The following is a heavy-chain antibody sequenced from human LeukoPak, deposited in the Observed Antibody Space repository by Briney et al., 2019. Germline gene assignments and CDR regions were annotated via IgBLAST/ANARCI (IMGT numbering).Heavy chain of an antibody. CDR2: ISYDGSNK. J-gene: IGHJ4*02. CDR3: AKDGYYGSGSYGDY. Sequence: GGSLRLSCAASGFTFSSYGMHWVRQAPGKGLEWVAVISYDGSNKYYADSVKGRFTISRDNSKNTLYLQMNSLRAEDTAVYYCAKDGYYGSGSYGDYWGQGTLVTVSS. D-gene: IGHD3-10*01. CDR1: GFTFSSYG. V-gene: IGHV3-30*18.